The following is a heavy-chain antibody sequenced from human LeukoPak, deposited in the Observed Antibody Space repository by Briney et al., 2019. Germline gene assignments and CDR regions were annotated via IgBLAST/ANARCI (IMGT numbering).Heavy chain of an antibody. D-gene: IGHD3-22*01. CDR3: VRSVDSSGYYPYYFDY. Sequence: GGSLRLSCAASGFTFSSYAMHWVRQAPGKGLEWVAVISYDGSNNYYADSVKGRFTISRDNSKNTLYLQMNSLRAEDTAVYYCVRSVDSSGYYPYYFDYWGQGTLVTVSS. V-gene: IGHV3-30-3*01. CDR2: ISYDGSNN. J-gene: IGHJ4*02. CDR1: GFTFSSYA.